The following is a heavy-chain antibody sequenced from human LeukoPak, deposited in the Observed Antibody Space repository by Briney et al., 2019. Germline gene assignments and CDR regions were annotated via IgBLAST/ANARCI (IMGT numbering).Heavy chain of an antibody. V-gene: IGHV3-33*01. D-gene: IGHD1-26*01. Sequence: GGSLRLSCAAPGFTFSAYGMHWVRQAPGKGLEWVAVIFYDGSNKYYTDSVKGRFTISRDNSKNTLYLEMNSLRVEDTAVYYCARDRSGSWDFDYWGQGTLVTVSS. CDR2: IFYDGSNK. CDR3: ARDRSGSWDFDY. CDR1: GFTFSAYG. J-gene: IGHJ4*02.